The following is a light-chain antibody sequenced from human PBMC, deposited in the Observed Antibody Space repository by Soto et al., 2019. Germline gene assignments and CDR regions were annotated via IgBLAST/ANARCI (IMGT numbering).Light chain of an antibody. CDR3: SSYAGSNNRVYV. Sequence: QSALTQPPSASGSPGQSVTISCTGTSSDVGGYNYVSWYQQHPGKAPKLMIYGVSKRPSGVPDRFSGSKSGNTASLTVSGLQAEDEADYYCSSYAGSNNRVYVFGTGTKVTVL. V-gene: IGLV2-8*01. CDR2: GVS. CDR1: SSDVGGYNY. J-gene: IGLJ1*01.